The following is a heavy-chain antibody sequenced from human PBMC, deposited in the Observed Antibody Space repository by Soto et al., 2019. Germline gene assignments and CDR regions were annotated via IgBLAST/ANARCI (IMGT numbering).Heavy chain of an antibody. CDR3: ARDGVTHWFDP. Sequence: ETLSLTCTVSGGSVSSGSYYWSWIRQPPGKGLEWIGYIYYSGSTNYNPSLKSRVTISVDTSKNQFSLKLSSVTAADTAVYYCARDGVTHWFDPWGQGTLVTVSS. J-gene: IGHJ5*02. CDR1: GGSVSSGSYY. CDR2: IYYSGST. V-gene: IGHV4-61*01. D-gene: IGHD4-4*01.